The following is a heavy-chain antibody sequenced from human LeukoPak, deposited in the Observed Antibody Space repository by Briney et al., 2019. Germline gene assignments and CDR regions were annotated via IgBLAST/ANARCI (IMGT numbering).Heavy chain of an antibody. CDR1: GGPISSYY. CDR2: IYTSGST. Sequence: SETLSLTCTVSGGPISSYYWSWIRQPAGKGLEWIGRIYTSGSTNYNPSLKSRVTMSVDTSKNQFSLKLSSVTAADTAVYYCARDQVAGTMYYFDYWGQGTLVTVSS. V-gene: IGHV4-4*07. J-gene: IGHJ4*02. D-gene: IGHD6-19*01. CDR3: ARDQVAGTMYYFDY.